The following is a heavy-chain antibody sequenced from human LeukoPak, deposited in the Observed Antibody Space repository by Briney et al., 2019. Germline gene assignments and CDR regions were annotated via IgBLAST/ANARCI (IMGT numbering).Heavy chain of an antibody. CDR1: GGSISSYY. D-gene: IGHD3-10*01. V-gene: IGHV4-59*01. CDR2: IYYTGST. CDR3: ARGDVLLWLGELLSGWFDS. J-gene: IGHJ5*01. Sequence: SETLSLTCTASGGSISSYYWSWIRQPPGKGLEWIGYIYYTGSTNYNPSLKSRVAISVDTSKNQFSLKLTSVTAADTAVYYCARGDVLLWLGELLSGWFDSWGQGTLVTVSS.